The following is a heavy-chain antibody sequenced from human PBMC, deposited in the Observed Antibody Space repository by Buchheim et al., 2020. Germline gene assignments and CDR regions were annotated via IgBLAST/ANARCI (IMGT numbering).Heavy chain of an antibody. CDR1: GGSISSGGYY. CDR3: ARVFDRAAAGPLFDY. CDR2: IYYRGST. D-gene: IGHD6-13*01. Sequence: QVQLQESGPGLVKPSQTLSLTCTVSGGSISSGGYYWSWIRQHPGKGLEWIGYIYYRGSTYYNPSLKSRVTIAVNKSKQQFYLKLSSVTAADTAVYYCARVFDRAAAGPLFDYWGQGTL. J-gene: IGHJ4*02. V-gene: IGHV4-31*03.